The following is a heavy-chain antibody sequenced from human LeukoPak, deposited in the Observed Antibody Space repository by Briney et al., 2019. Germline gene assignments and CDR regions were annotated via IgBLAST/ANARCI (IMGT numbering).Heavy chain of an antibody. CDR2: IYHSGST. Sequence: SETLSLTCAVSGGSISSSNWWRWVRQPPGKGLEWIGEIYHSGSTNYNPSLKSRVTISVDKSKNQFSLKLSSVTAADTAVYYCARGVSSGWYYYYGMDVWGKGTTVTVSS. CDR1: GGSISSSNW. CDR3: ARGVSSGWYYYYGMDV. J-gene: IGHJ6*04. D-gene: IGHD6-19*01. V-gene: IGHV4-4*02.